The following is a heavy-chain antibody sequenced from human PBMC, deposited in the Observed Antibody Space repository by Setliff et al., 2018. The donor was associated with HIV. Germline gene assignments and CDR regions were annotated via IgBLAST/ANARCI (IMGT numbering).Heavy chain of an antibody. D-gene: IGHD6-13*01. CDR1: GFTVSSHY. CDR2: IYRGGST. J-gene: IGHJ4*02. V-gene: IGHV3-53*01. CDR3: ARGGGYSSSWYSSSWAYYFDY. Sequence: GGSLRLSCAASGFTVSSHYMTWVRQAPGKGLEWVSVIYRGGSTYYADSVKGRFTISRDNSKNTLYLQMNSLRAEDTAVYYCARGGGYSSSWYSSSWAYYFDYWGQGTLGTVSS.